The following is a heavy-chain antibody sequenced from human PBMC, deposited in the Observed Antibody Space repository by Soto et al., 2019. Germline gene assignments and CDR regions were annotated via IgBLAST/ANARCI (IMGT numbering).Heavy chain of an antibody. CDR1: GFTFSSYG. CDR3: ASHWGATVDY. Sequence: GGSVRLSCAASGFTFSSYGMHWVRQAPGKGLEWVAVISYDGSNKYYADSVKGRFTISRDNSKNTLYLQMNSLRAEDTAVYYCASHWGATVDYWGQGTLVTVSS. V-gene: IGHV3-30*03. CDR2: ISYDGSNK. D-gene: IGHD1-26*01. J-gene: IGHJ4*02.